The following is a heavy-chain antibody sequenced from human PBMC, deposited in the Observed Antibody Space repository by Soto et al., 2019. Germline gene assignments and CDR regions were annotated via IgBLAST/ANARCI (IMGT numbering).Heavy chain of an antibody. D-gene: IGHD3-10*01. V-gene: IGHV1-69*01. CDR2: CSPIFVSA. CDR1: GGTVSSYA. CDR3: ARDLSSDSTGFRGYDL. J-gene: IGHJ4*02. Sequence: QVHLVQSGAEVKNAGSSLKVSCKASGGTVSSYAITWVRQAPGKGLEWMGVCSPIFVSAHYAKKFQGRVTITADEYTSTAYMELSGLRSEDTAIYYCARDLSSDSTGFRGYDLWGQGTLVTVSS.